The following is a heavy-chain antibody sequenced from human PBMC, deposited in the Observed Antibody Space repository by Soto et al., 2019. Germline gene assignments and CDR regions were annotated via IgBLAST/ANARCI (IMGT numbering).Heavy chain of an antibody. CDR2: ISYDGSNK. V-gene: IGHV3-30-3*01. J-gene: IGHJ4*02. Sequence: QVPLVESGGGVVQPGRSLRLSCAASGFTFSSYAMHWVRQAPGKGLEWVAVISYDGSNKYYADSVKGRFTISRDNSKNTLYLQMNSLRAEDTAVYYCARSRIVVSDLDYWGQGTLVTVSS. CDR1: GFTFSSYA. CDR3: ARSRIVVSDLDY. D-gene: IGHD3-22*01.